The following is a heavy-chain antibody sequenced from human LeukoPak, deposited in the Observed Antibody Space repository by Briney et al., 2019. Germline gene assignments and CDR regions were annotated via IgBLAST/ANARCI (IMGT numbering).Heavy chain of an antibody. J-gene: IGHJ4*02. CDR1: GFTFTNYG. V-gene: IGHV3-23*01. CDR2: ISGSGDYT. CDR3: AKAGMTRFDY. Sequence: PGGSLRLSCAASGFTFTNYGMFWVRQAPGKGLDWVSGISGSGDYTYYADSVKGRFTISRDNSKNTLYLQTNSLRAEDTAVYYCAKAGMTRFDYWGQGIMVTVSS. D-gene: IGHD1-20*01.